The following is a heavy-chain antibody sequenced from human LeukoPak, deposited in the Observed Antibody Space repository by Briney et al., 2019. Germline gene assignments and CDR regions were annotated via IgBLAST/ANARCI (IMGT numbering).Heavy chain of an antibody. J-gene: IGHJ6*02. CDR3: ARGFGVVINYYGMDV. CDR2: INHSGST. V-gene: IGHV4-34*01. D-gene: IGHD3-3*01. Sequence: SETLSLTCAVYGGSFSGYYWSWIRQPPGKGLEWIGEINHSGSTNYNPSLKSRVTISVDTSKNQFSLKLSSVTAADTAVYCCARGFGVVINYYGMDVWGQGTTVTVSS. CDR1: GGSFSGYY.